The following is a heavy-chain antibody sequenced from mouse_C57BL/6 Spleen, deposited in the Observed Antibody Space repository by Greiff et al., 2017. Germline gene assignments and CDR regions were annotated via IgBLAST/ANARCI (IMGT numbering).Heavy chain of an antibody. V-gene: IGHV1-72*01. CDR1: GYTFTSYW. J-gene: IGHJ2*01. D-gene: IGHD2-3*01. CDR3: AREEIDGYFSLFDY. CDR2: IDPNSGGT. Sequence: KQSCKASGYTFTSYWMHWVKQRPGRGLEWIGRIDPNSGGTKYNEKFKSKATLTVDKPSSTAYMQLSSLTSEDSAVYYCAREEIDGYFSLFDYWGQGTTLTVSS.